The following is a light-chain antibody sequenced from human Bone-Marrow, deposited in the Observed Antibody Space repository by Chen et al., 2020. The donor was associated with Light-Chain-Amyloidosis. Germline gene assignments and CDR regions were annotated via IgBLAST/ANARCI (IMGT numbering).Light chain of an antibody. J-gene: IGLJ3*02. CDR3: QSYQGSSQGV. CDR2: EDD. CDR1: SGSIATNY. Sequence: NFMLTQPHSVSESPGKTVIISCTRSSGSIATNYVQWYQQRPGRSPTTVIYEDDQRPSGVPDRIAGSSDRSANSASLTISVLKTEDEADYYCQSYQGSSQGVFGGGTKLTVL. V-gene: IGLV6-57*01.